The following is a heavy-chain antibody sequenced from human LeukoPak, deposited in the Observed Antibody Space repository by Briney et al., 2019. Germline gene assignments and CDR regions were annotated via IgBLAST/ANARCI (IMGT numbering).Heavy chain of an antibody. V-gene: IGHV3-53*01. Sequence: GGSLRLSCAASGFSVSDNYMSWVRQAPGKGLEWVSLIYTTDITYYADSVKGRFTISRDNSKNTVSLQMNSLRADDTAIYYCARAEYGNWFDPWGQGTLVTVSS. CDR1: GFSVSDNY. CDR3: ARAEYGNWFDP. J-gene: IGHJ5*02. D-gene: IGHD2-2*01. CDR2: IYTTDIT.